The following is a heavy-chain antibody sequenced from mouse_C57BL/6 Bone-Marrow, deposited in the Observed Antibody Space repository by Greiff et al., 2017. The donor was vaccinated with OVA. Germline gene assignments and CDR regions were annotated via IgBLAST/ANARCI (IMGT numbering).Heavy chain of an antibody. CDR3: ARGGMGATGWYFDV. D-gene: IGHD2-3*01. Sequence: VQLQQSGAELVRPGASVKLSCKVSGYTFTDYYINWVKQRPGQGLEWIARIYPGSGNTYYNEKFKGKATLTAEKSSSTAYMQLSSLTSEDSAVYFCARGGMGATGWYFDVWGTGTTVTVSS. V-gene: IGHV1-76*01. J-gene: IGHJ1*03. CDR2: IYPGSGNT. CDR1: GYTFTDYY.